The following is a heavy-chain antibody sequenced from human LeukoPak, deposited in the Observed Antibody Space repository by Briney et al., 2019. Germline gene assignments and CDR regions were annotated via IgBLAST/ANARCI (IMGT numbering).Heavy chain of an antibody. CDR1: GYTFTSYA. CDR2: INAGNGNT. J-gene: IGHJ4*02. Sequence: ASVKVSCKASGYTFTSYAMHWVRQAPGQRLEWMGWINAGNGNTKYSQKFQGRVTITRDTSASTAYMELSSLRSEDTAVYYCARICRGGSCGGSGFDYWGQGTLVTVSS. V-gene: IGHV1-3*01. D-gene: IGHD2-15*01. CDR3: ARICRGGSCGGSGFDY.